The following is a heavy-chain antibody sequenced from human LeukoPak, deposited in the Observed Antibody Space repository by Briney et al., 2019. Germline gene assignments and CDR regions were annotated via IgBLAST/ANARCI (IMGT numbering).Heavy chain of an antibody. CDR2: ISYDGSNK. J-gene: IGHJ4*02. CDR1: GFTFSSYA. V-gene: IGHV3-30*04. D-gene: IGHD6-6*01. Sequence: GGSLRLSCAASGFTFSSYAMHWVRQAPGKGLEWVAVISYDGSNKYYADSVKGRFTISRDNSKNTLYLQMNSLRAEDTAVYYCARDSRSSGQFDYWGQGTLVTVSS. CDR3: ARDSRSSGQFDY.